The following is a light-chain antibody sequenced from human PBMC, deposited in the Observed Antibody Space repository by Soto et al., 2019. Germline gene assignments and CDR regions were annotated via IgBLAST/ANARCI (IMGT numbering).Light chain of an antibody. J-gene: IGKJ5*01. V-gene: IGKV3-20*01. CDR2: GAS. CDR3: QQYGSSPIT. CDR1: QSVSSY. Sequence: EIVMTQSPATLSVSPGERATLSCGASQSVSSYLAWYQQKPGQAPRLLIYGASSRATGIPDRFSGSGSGTDFTLTISRLEPEDFAVYYCQQYGSSPITFGQGTRLEI.